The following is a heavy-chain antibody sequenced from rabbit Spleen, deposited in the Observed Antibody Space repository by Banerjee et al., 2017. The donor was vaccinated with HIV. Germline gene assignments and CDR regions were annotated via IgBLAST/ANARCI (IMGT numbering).Heavy chain of an antibody. CDR1: GFSFSSSDY. CDR3: ARNANGGWDL. Sequence: QLTETGGGLVQPGGSLTLTCTASGFSFSSSDYICWVRQAPGKGLEWIGDIYPAFGITNYANWVKGRFTISSDNAQNTVDLQINSLTAADTATYFCARNANGGWDLWGPGTLVTVS. V-gene: IGHV1S7*01. J-gene: IGHJ4*01. D-gene: IGHD4-1*01. CDR2: IYPAFGIT.